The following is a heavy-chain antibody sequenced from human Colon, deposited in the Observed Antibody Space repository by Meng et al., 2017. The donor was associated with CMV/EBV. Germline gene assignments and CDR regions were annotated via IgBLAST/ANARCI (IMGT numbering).Heavy chain of an antibody. CDR1: GYTFTGYY. J-gene: IGHJ4*02. CDR2: INPNNGGT. CDR3: ARVPFGSNSNGFDY. D-gene: IGHD4-23*01. Sequence: ASGYTFTGYYIPWVRQAPGQGLEWMGRINPNNGGTNCAQKFQGRVTMTGDTSISTAYMEVSRLRSDDTAVYYCARVPFGSNSNGFDYWGQGTLVTVSS. V-gene: IGHV1-2*06.